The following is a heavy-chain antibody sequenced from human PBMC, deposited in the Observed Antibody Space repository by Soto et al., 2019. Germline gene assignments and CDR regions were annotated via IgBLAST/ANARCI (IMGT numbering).Heavy chain of an antibody. J-gene: IGHJ4*02. CDR2: IYYSGST. Sequence: QLQLQESGPGLVKPSETLSLTCTVSGGSISSSSYYWGWIRQPPGKGLEWIGSIYYSGSTYYNPSLKSLVTIAVETSKNQFSLKLSSVTAADTAVYYCARRNYYGSGSYPPRPYFDYWGQGTLVTVSS. V-gene: IGHV4-39*01. CDR1: GGSISSSSYY. D-gene: IGHD3-10*01. CDR3: ARRNYYGSGSYPPRPYFDY.